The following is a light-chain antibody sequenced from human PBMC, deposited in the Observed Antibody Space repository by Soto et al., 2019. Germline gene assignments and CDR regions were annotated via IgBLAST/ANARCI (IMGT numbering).Light chain of an antibody. CDR3: HERQSWPRT. V-gene: IGKV3-11*01. CDR1: RYINTR. Sequence: EIVLTQSPATLSSFPGDRVTLSCRARRYINTRLAWYQHRPGQAPRLLIYQTSLRAAGIPARFSASGSGTDFTLTISDVQPEDFALYYCHERQSWPRTFGQGTKVDIK. J-gene: IGKJ1*01. CDR2: QTS.